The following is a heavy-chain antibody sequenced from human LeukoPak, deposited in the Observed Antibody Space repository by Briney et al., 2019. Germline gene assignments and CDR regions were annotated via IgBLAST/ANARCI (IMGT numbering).Heavy chain of an antibody. CDR2: INSDGSST. D-gene: IGHD6-19*01. J-gene: IGHJ4*02. CDR1: GFTFSSYW. CDR3: ARGRRGGWYVDY. V-gene: IGHV3-74*01. Sequence: GGSLRLSCAASGFTFSSYWIHWVRHAPGKGLVWVSRINSDGSSTSYADSVKGRFTISRDNAKNTLYLQMNSLRAEDTAVYYCARGRRGGWYVDYWGQGTLVTVSS.